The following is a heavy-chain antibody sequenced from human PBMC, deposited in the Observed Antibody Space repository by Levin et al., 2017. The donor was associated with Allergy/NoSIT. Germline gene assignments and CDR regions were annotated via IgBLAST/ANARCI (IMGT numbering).Heavy chain of an antibody. J-gene: IGHJ4*02. CDR1: GFTFSSYA. Sequence: GESLKISCAASGFTFSSYAMHWVRQAPGKGLEWVAVISYDGSNKYYADSVKGRFTISRDNSKNTLYLQMNSLRAEDTAVYYCARAKSLRAGYFDYWGQGTLVTVSS. CDR2: ISYDGSNK. V-gene: IGHV3-30-3*01. CDR3: ARAKSLRAGYFDY. D-gene: IGHD3-10*01.